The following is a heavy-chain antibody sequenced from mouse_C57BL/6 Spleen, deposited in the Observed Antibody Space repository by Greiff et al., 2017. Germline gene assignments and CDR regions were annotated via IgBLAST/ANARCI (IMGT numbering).Heavy chain of an antibody. V-gene: IGHV5-15*01. CDR3: ARQGGYDEGPGYYFDY. Sequence: DVQLVESGGGLVQPGGSLKLSCAASGFTFSDYGMAWVRQAPRNGPEWVAFISNLAYSIYYADTVTGRFPISRANAKNTLYLEMSSLRSENTAMYDCARQGGYDEGPGYYFDYWGQGTTLTVSS. J-gene: IGHJ2*01. CDR2: ISNLAYSI. CDR1: GFTFSDYG. D-gene: IGHD2-2*01.